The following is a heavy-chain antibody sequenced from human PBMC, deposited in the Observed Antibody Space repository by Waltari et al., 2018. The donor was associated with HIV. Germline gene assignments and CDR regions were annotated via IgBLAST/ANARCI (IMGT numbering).Heavy chain of an antibody. CDR3: ARDSNTGYYGMDV. V-gene: IGHV3-21*01. Sequence: EVQLVESGGGLVKPGGSLRLSCAASGFTFSSYSMNWFRQAPGKGLEWVSSISSSSSYIYYADSVKGRFTISRDNAKNSLYLQMNSLRAEDTAVYYCARDSNTGYYGMDVWGQGTTVTVSS. J-gene: IGHJ6*02. CDR2: ISSSSSYI. D-gene: IGHD4-17*01. CDR1: GFTFSSYS.